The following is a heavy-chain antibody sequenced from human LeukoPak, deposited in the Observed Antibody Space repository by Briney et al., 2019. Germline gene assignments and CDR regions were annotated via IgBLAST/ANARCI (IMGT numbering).Heavy chain of an antibody. Sequence: GRSLRLSCAASGFTFDDYAMHWVRQAPGKGLEWVTGISWNSGSIGYADSVKGRFTISRDNAKNSLYLQMNSLRAEDTALYYCAKDIGSSTFWYFDLWGRGTLVTVSS. CDR2: ISWNSGSI. CDR3: AKDIGSSTFWYFDL. V-gene: IGHV3-9*01. J-gene: IGHJ2*01. CDR1: GFTFDDYA. D-gene: IGHD6-6*01.